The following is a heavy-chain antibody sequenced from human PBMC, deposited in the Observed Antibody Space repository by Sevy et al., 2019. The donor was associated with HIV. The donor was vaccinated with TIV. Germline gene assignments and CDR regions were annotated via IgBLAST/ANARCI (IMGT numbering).Heavy chain of an antibody. J-gene: IGHJ4*02. CDR2: ISGTGNTI. CDR1: GFTFSSHS. V-gene: IGHV3-48*02. D-gene: IGHD3-22*01. CDR3: ARVPPYYDSNVSDF. Sequence: GGYLRLSCAASGFTFSSHSMNWVRQTPGKGLECISYISGTGNTIYYADSVKGRFTISRDNAKNSRYLQLKSLRDEDTAIYYCARVPPYYDSNVSDFWGQGSLVTVSS.